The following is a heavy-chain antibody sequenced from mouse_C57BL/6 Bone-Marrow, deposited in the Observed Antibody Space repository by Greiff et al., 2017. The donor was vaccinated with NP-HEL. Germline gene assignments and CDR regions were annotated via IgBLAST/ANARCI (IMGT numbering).Heavy chain of an antibody. CDR1: GYTFTNYW. D-gene: IGHD2-2*01. V-gene: IGHV1-63*01. CDR2: IYPGGGYT. CDR3: ARGGYDYAMEY. J-gene: IGHJ4*01. Sequence: VQLQQSGAELVRPGTSVKMSCKASGYTFTNYWIGWAKQRPGHGLEWIGDIYPGGGYTYYNEKFKGKATLTADKSSSTAYLQFSSLTSEDSAIYCCARGGYDYAMEYWGQGTAVTVSA.